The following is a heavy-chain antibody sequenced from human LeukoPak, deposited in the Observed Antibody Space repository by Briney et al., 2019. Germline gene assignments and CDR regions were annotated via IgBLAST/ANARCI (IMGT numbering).Heavy chain of an antibody. J-gene: IGHJ4*02. CDR2: ISDSGGST. D-gene: IGHD3-22*01. Sequence: GGSLRLSCAASGFTFSSYAMSWVRQAPGKGLEWVSVISDSGGSTYYADSVKGRFTISRDNSKNTLYLQMNSLRAEDTAVYYCAKPGIRYYDSSGYHFDYWGQGTLVTVSS. CDR3: AKPGIRYYDSSGYHFDY. V-gene: IGHV3-23*01. CDR1: GFTFSSYA.